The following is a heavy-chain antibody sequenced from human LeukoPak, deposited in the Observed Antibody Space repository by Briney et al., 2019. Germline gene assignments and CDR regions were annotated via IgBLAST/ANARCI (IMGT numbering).Heavy chain of an antibody. CDR2: IYYSGST. D-gene: IGHD6-25*01. J-gene: IGHJ4*02. CDR3: ARLGTGGYRGLFDY. CDR1: GGSISSYY. Sequence: PSETLSLTCTVSGGSISSYYWSWIRQPPGKGLEWIGYIYYSGSTNYNPSLKSRVTISVDTSKNQFSLKLSSVTAADTAVYYCARLGTGGYRGLFDYWGQGTLVTVSS. V-gene: IGHV4-59*08.